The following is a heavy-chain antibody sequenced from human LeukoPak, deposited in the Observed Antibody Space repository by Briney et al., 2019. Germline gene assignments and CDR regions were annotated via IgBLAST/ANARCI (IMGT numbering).Heavy chain of an antibody. V-gene: IGHV5-51*01. J-gene: IGHJ4*02. CDR3: AREGRDGNNLVY. D-gene: IGHD5-24*01. Sequence: GQSLKISCTGSGYSFTNYYIAWVGQMPGKGLEWMGIIYPGDSDTIYTPSFQGQVTISADKSISTAYLQWSSLKASHTTMYYCAREGRDGNNLVYWGQGTLVTVSS. CDR1: GYSFTNYY. CDR2: IYPGDSDT.